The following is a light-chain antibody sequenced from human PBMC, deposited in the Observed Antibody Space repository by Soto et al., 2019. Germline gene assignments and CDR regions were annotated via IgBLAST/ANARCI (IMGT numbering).Light chain of an antibody. V-gene: IGKV1-5*01. CDR1: QSISSW. CDR3: QQYKSYRT. Sequence: DIPMTQSPSTLSASVGDRVSITCRASQSISSWLAWYQQKPGKAPKLLIYDASSLESGVPSRFSGSGSGTEFTLTISSLQPDDFAIYYCQQYKSYRTFGQGTKVEIK. J-gene: IGKJ1*01. CDR2: DAS.